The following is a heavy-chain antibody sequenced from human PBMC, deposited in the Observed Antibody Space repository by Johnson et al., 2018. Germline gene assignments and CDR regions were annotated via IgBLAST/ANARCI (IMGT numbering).Heavy chain of an antibody. V-gene: IGHV1-46*01. D-gene: IGHD1-14*01. CDR2: INPSGGST. CDR1: GYTFTSYY. J-gene: IGHJ3*02. CDR3: ARVWRDAFDI. Sequence: QVQLVQSGAEVKKPGASVKVSCKASGYTFTSYYMHWVRQAPGQGLEWMGIINPSGGSTSYAQKFQGRVTMTRATPTSPVYMELSSLRSEDTAVYYCARVWRDAFDIWGQGTMVTVSS.